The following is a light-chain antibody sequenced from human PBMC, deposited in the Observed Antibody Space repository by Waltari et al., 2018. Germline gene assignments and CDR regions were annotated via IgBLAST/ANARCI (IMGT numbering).Light chain of an antibody. J-gene: IGLJ2*01. CDR3: AAWDDSLNGVV. Sequence: QSVLTQPPSASGTPGHRVTVSCSGINSNMESTNVSCYQQLPGPAPKLLIYSSDKRPSGVPDRFSGSMSGTSASLAISGLQSDDEADYYCAAWDDSLNGVVFGGGTKLTVL. CDR1: NSNMESTN. CDR2: SSD. V-gene: IGLV1-44*01.